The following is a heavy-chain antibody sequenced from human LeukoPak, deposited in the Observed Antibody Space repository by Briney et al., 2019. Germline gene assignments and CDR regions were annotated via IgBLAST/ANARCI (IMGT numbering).Heavy chain of an antibody. V-gene: IGHV6-1*01. D-gene: IGHD6-13*01. Sequence: SQTLSLTCAISGDSVSSDSAAWNCIRQSPSRGLECLGRTYYRSKWYNDYAVSVKSRITINPDTPKNQFSLQLNSVTPEDTAVYYCARDRGIAAAGPYNWFDPWGQGTLVTVSS. CDR3: ARDRGIAAAGPYNWFDP. J-gene: IGHJ5*02. CDR1: GDSVSSDSAA. CDR2: TYYRSKWYN.